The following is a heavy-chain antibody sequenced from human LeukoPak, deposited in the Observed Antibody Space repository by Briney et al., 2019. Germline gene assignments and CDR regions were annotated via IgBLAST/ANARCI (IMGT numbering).Heavy chain of an antibody. D-gene: IGHD3-10*01. V-gene: IGHV3-21*01. CDR3: ARDLGYYGSGSYPFDY. CDR1: GFTFSSYS. J-gene: IGHJ4*02. Sequence: GGSLRLSCAASGFTFSSYSMNWVRQAPGKGLEWVSSISSSSSYIYYADSVKGRFTISRDNAKNSLYLQMNSQRAEDTAVYYCARDLGYYGSGSYPFDYWGQGTLVTVSS. CDR2: ISSSSSYI.